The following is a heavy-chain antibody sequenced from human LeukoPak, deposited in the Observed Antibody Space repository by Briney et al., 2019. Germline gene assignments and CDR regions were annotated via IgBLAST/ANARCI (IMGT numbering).Heavy chain of an antibody. CDR2: IYTSGST. CDR3: AREGYDSL. J-gene: IGHJ4*02. D-gene: IGHD3-3*01. Sequence: SQTLSLTCTVSGGFISSGNYYWSWIRQPAGKGLEWIGHIYTSGSTNSNPSLKSRVTISVDTSKNQFSLKLSSLTAADTAVYYCAREGYDSLWGQGTLVTVSS. V-gene: IGHV4-61*09. CDR1: GGFISSGNYY.